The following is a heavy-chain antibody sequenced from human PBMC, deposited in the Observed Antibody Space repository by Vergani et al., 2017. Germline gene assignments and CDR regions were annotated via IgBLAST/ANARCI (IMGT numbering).Heavy chain of an antibody. CDR3: ACFHWRTEQFGVVIPANFYGMDV. CDR1: GYTFTSYD. CDR2: MNPNSGNT. Sequence: QVQLVQSGAEVKKPGASVKVSCKASGYTFTSYDINWVRQATGQGLEWMGWMNPNSGNTGYAQKFQGRVTMTRNTSISTAYMELSSLRSEDTAVYYCACFHWRTEQFGVVIPANFYGMDVWGQGTTVTVSS. J-gene: IGHJ6*02. D-gene: IGHD3-3*01. V-gene: IGHV1-8*01.